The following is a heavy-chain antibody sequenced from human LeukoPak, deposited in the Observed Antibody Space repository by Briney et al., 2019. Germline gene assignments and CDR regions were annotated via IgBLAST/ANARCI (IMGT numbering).Heavy chain of an antibody. CDR2: ICYSGST. Sequence: SETLSLTCTVSGASISSNHYCWGWIRQPPVRGLEWIGTICYSGSTYYNPSLKSRVTISVDTSKNQFSLRLTSVTPADTAVYYCARAVAGTHWFDPWGQGTLVTVSS. J-gene: IGHJ5*02. D-gene: IGHD6-19*01. CDR1: GASISSNHYC. CDR3: ARAVAGTHWFDP. V-gene: IGHV4-39*07.